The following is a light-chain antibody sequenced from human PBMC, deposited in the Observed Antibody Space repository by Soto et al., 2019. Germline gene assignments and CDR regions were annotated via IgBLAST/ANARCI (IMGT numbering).Light chain of an antibody. J-gene: IGLJ2*01. Sequence: QSVLTQPPSASGTPGQRVTSSCSGSSSNIGSNTVNWYQQLPGTAPKLLIYNNNQRPSGVPDRFSGSKSGTSASLAISGLQSEDEADYYCAAWDDPLNGPVFGGGTKLTVL. CDR3: AAWDDPLNGPV. V-gene: IGLV1-44*01. CDR2: NNN. CDR1: SSNIGSNT.